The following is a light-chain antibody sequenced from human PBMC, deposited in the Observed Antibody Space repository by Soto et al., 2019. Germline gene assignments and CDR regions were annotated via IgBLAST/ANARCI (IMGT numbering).Light chain of an antibody. V-gene: IGKV3-11*01. J-gene: IGKJ1*01. CDR1: QSVSSY. Sequence: DIVVTQSPATLSLSPGERATLSCRASQSVSSYLAWYQQKPGQAPRLLIYDASNRATGIPARFSGSGSGTDFTLTISSLEPEDFAVYYCQQRSNWPPWTFGQGTKVEIK. CDR2: DAS. CDR3: QQRSNWPPWT.